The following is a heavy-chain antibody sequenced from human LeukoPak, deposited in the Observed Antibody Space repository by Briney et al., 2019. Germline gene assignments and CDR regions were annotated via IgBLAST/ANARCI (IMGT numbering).Heavy chain of an antibody. D-gene: IGHD3-22*01. CDR1: GYTFTGYY. Sequence: ASVKVPCKASGYTFTGYYMHWVRQAPGQGLEWMGRINPNSGGTNYAQKFQGRVTMTRETSISTAYMELSRLRSDDTAVYYCARDRGYYYDSSGYYEPAYWGQGTLVTVSS. CDR3: ARDRGYYYDSSGYYEPAY. CDR2: INPNSGGT. V-gene: IGHV1-2*06. J-gene: IGHJ4*02.